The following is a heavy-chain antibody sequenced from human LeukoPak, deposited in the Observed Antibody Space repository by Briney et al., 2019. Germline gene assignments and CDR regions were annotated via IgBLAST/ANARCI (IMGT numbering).Heavy chain of an antibody. D-gene: IGHD4-23*01. J-gene: IGHJ3*02. CDR1: GFTFNIYS. CDR3: ASSGGNSPSI. V-gene: IGHV3-48*02. Sequence: GGSLRLSCAASGFTFNIYSMNWVRQAPGKGLEWLSYISSSSSTIYYADSVKGRLTISRDNAKNSLYLQMNSLRDEDTAVYYCASSGGNSPSIWGQGTMVTVSS. CDR2: ISSSSSTI.